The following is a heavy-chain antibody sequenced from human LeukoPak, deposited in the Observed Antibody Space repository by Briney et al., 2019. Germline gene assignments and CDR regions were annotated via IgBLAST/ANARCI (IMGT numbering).Heavy chain of an antibody. V-gene: IGHV1-18*01. J-gene: IGHJ6*02. CDR1: GYTFTSYG. D-gene: IGHD6-13*01. CDR2: ISAYNGNT. CDR3: ARDRAAAGNYYYGMDV. Sequence: ASVTVSCKASGYTFTSYGISWVRQAPGQGLEWMGWISAYNGNTNYAQKLQGRVTMTTDTSTSTAYMELRSLRSDDTAVYYCARDRAAAGNYYYGMDVWGQGTTVTVSS.